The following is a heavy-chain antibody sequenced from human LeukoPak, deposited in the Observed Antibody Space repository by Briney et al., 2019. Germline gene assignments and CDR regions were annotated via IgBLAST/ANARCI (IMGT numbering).Heavy chain of an antibody. CDR1: GGTFSSYA. CDR3: ATHSGYSYGSIDY. Sequence: SVKVSCKASGGTFSSYAISWVRQAPGQGLEWMGRIIPILGIANYAQKFQGRVTITADESTSTAYMELSSLRSEDTAVYYCATHSGYSYGSIDYWGQGTLVTVSS. D-gene: IGHD5-18*01. V-gene: IGHV1-69*04. CDR2: IIPILGIA. J-gene: IGHJ4*02.